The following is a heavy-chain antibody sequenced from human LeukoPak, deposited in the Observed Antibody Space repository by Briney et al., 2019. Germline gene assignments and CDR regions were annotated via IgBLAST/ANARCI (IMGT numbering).Heavy chain of an antibody. Sequence: GGSLRLSCAASGFTFSSYWMSWVRQAPGKGLEWVSYISYSGDTIYYADSVKGRFTVSRDNAKNSLYLQMNSLRAEDTAVYYCARERNPGTTHFDYWGQGTLVTVSS. CDR1: GFTFSSYW. V-gene: IGHV3-48*04. J-gene: IGHJ4*02. CDR2: ISYSGDTI. D-gene: IGHD1-14*01. CDR3: ARERNPGTTHFDY.